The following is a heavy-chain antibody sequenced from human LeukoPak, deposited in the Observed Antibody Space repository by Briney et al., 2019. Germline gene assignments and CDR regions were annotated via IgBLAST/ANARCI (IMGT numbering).Heavy chain of an antibody. V-gene: IGHV3-7*03. CDR2: IKQDGSEK. D-gene: IGHD6-13*01. J-gene: IGHJ4*02. Sequence: GGSLRLSCAASGFTFSSCWMSWVRQAPGKGLEWVANIKQDGSEKYYVDSVKGRFTISRDNAKNSLYLQMNSLRAEDTAVYYCARESSSSWWDYWGQGTLVTVSS. CDR3: ARESSSSWWDY. CDR1: GFTFSSCW.